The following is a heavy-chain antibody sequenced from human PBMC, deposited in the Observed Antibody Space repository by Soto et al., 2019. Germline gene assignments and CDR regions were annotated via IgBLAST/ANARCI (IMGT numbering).Heavy chain of an antibody. CDR2: ISYDGSNK. CDR3: ARDLEYGGGLDY. CDR1: GFTFSSYA. Sequence: QVQLVESGGGVVQPGRSLRLSCAASGFTFSSYAMHWVRQAPGKGLEWVAVISYDGSNKYYADSVKGRFTISRDNSKHTLYLQMNSLRAEDTAVYYCARDLEYGGGLDYWGQGTLVTVSS. D-gene: IGHD3-3*01. V-gene: IGHV3-30-3*01. J-gene: IGHJ4*02.